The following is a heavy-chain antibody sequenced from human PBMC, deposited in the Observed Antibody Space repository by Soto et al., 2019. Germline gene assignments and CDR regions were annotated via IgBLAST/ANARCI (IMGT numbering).Heavy chain of an antibody. V-gene: IGHV4-39*01. CDR1: GGSISSSSFH. J-gene: IGHJ5*02. D-gene: IGHD6-13*01. CDR2: IYYSGST. CDR3: ARRKRAAGTARWIDP. Sequence: SETLSLTCTVSGGSISSSSFHWGWIRQPPGKGLEWIGSIYYSGSTYYSPSLKSRVTISVDTSKNQFSLKLSSVTAADTAVYYCARRKRAAGTARWIDPWGQGTLVTVSS.